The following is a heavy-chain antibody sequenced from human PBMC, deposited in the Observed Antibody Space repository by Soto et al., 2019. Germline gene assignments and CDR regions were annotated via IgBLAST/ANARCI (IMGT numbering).Heavy chain of an antibody. CDR3: ASSGSYYYFDY. D-gene: IGHD1-26*01. CDR1: GYTFTSYY. V-gene: IGHV1-46*01. J-gene: IGHJ4*02. CDR2: INPSGGST. Sequence: ASVKVSWKASGYTFTSYYMHWVRQAPGQGLEWMGIINPSGGSTSYEQKFQGRVTMTRDTSTSTVYMELSSLRSEDTAVYYCASSGSYYYFDYWGQGTLVTVSS.